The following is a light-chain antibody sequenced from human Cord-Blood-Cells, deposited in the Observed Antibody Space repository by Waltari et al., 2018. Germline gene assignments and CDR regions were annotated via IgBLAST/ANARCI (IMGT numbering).Light chain of an antibody. Sequence: DIVMTQSPDSLAVSLGERATINCKSSQSVLYSSNNKNYLAGDQQKPGQPHKLLIYWASTRESGVPDRFSGSGSGTDFTLTISSLQAEDVAVYYCQQYYSTPLTFGGGTKVEIK. J-gene: IGKJ4*01. CDR2: WAS. CDR1: QSVLYSSNNKNY. CDR3: QQYYSTPLT. V-gene: IGKV4-1*01.